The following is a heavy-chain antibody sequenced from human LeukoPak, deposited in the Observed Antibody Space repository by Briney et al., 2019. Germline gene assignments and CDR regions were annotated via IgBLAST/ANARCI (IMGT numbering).Heavy chain of an antibody. CDR2: ISNDGSKK. CDR3: TSSGY. V-gene: IGHV3-30*03. Sequence: GGSLRLSCAASGFTFSSYWMSWVRQAPGKGLEWVAVISNDGSKKNYADSVKGRFTISRDNSKNTLYLQMNSLRPEDTAVYYCTSSGYWGQGTLVTVSS. J-gene: IGHJ4*02. CDR1: GFTFSSYW.